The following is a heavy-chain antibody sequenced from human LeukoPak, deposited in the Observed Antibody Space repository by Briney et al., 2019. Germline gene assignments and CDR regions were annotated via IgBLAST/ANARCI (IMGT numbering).Heavy chain of an antibody. CDR3: AKSATTWHYYFDY. D-gene: IGHD4-17*01. V-gene: IGHV3-23*01. Sequence: GASLRLSCVASGFTFNNYAMSWVRQAPGKGLEWVSGISGSGGSTYYADSVEGRFTISRDNSKNTLFLQMNSLRAEDTAVYYCAKSATTWHYYFDYWGQGTLVTVSS. CDR1: GFTFNNYA. J-gene: IGHJ4*02. CDR2: ISGSGGST.